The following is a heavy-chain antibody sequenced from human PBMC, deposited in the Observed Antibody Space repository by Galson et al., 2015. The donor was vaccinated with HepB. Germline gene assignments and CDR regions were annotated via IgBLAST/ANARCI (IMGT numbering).Heavy chain of an antibody. D-gene: IGHD5-18*01. V-gene: IGHV3-30-3*01. CDR3: ARDPRRVPDTAGGWFDP. CDR2: ISYDGSNK. CDR1: GFTFSSYA. Sequence: SLRLSCAASGFTFSSYAMHWVRQAPGKGLEWVAVISYDGSNKYYADSVKGRFTISRDNSKNTLYLQMNSLRAEDTAVYYCARDPRRVPDTAGGWFDPWGQGTLVTVSS. J-gene: IGHJ5*02.